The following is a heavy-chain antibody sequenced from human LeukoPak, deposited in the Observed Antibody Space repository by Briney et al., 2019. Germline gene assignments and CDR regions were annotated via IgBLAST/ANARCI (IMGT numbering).Heavy chain of an antibody. CDR2: INGDGRNI. Sequence: GGSLRLSCVASGFTFSSYWMHWVRQDPRKGLVWVSRINGDGRNINYADSVRGRFTISRDNAKNTLYLQMNTLRVEDTAVYYCARDPSLYYYGSGFDYWGQGTLVTVSS. CDR3: ARDPSLYYYGSGFDY. J-gene: IGHJ4*02. D-gene: IGHD3-10*01. V-gene: IGHV3-74*01. CDR1: GFTFSSYW.